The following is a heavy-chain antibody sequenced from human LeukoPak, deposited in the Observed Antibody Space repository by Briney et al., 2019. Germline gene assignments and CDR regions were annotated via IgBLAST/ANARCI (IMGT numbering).Heavy chain of an antibody. CDR3: VRGPYGSSISNWFDP. CDR1: GDSITGYS. J-gene: IGHJ5*02. D-gene: IGHD3-10*01. Sequence: SETLSLTCSVSGDSITGYSWSWIRQPPGKGLEWIGYIYYSGDTYYNPSLKSRLSISVDTSKNQFSLKLRSVTAADTAVYYCVRGPYGSSISNWFDPWGQGMLVTVSS. CDR2: IYYSGDT. V-gene: IGHV4-59*01.